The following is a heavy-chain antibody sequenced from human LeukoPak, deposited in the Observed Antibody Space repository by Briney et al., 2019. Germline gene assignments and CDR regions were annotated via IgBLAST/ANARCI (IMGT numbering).Heavy chain of an antibody. V-gene: IGHV4-59*01. Sequence: SETLSLTCSVSGAAITDYYWSWIRQAPGKGLEFIGYIYNSEVTNYNPSLTSRVTMSVDTSKSQFSLKLKSMTAADTAVYYCAKGGGSSFRGDYSYYYLDVWGKGTTVTVSS. D-gene: IGHD2-15*01. CDR3: AKGGGSSFRGDYSYYYLDV. CDR1: GAAITDYY. J-gene: IGHJ6*03. CDR2: IYNSEVT.